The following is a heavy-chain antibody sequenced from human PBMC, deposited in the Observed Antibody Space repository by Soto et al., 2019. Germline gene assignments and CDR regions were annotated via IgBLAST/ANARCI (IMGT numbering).Heavy chain of an antibody. V-gene: IGHV4-34*01. Sequence: SETLSLTCAVYGGSFSGYYWSWIRQPPGKGLEWIGEINHSGSTNYNPSLKSRVTISVDTSKNQFSLKLSSVTAADTAVYYCARGPSLYYYDSSGYYGTFGYWGQGTLVTVSS. D-gene: IGHD3-22*01. CDR2: INHSGST. CDR3: ARGPSLYYYDSSGYYGTFGY. J-gene: IGHJ4*02. CDR1: GGSFSGYY.